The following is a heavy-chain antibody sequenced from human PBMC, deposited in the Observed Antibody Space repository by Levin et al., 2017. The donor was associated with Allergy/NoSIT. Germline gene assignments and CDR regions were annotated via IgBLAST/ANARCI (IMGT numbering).Heavy chain of an antibody. CDR3: ARGPVGIAYNWFDP. CDR1: GFTFSSYG. J-gene: IGHJ5*02. V-gene: IGHV3-33*01. CDR2: IWYDGSNK. D-gene: IGHD6-13*01. Sequence: SCAASGFTFSSYGMHWVRQAPGKGLEWVAVIWYDGSNKYYADSVKGRFTISRDNSKNTLYLQMNSLRAEDTAVYYCARGPVGIAYNWFDPWGQGTLVTVSS.